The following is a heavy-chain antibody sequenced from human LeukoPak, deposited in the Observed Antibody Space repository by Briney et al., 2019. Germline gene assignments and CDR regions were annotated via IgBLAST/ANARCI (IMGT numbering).Heavy chain of an antibody. J-gene: IGHJ4*02. CDR1: GFTFSSYA. CDR3: AKDLRAARPRDYFDY. CDR2: ISYDGSNK. D-gene: IGHD6-6*01. Sequence: GRSLRLSCAASGFTFSSYAMHWVRQAPGKGLEWVAVISYDGSNKYYADSVKGRFTISRDNSKNTLYLQMNSLRAEDTAVYYCAKDLRAARPRDYFDYWGQGTLVTVSS. V-gene: IGHV3-30-3*01.